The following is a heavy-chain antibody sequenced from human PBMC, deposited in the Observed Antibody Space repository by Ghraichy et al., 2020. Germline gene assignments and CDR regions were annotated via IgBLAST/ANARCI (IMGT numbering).Heavy chain of an antibody. V-gene: IGHV6-1*01. CDR2: TYYRSKWYN. J-gene: IGHJ4*02. CDR1: GDSVSSNSAA. CDR3: AREWYLSGYSSGWYY. D-gene: IGHD6-19*01. Sequence: SQTLSLTCAISGDSVSSNSAAWNWIRQSPSRGLEWLGRTYYRSKWYNDYAVSVKSRITINPDPSKNQFSLQLNSVTPEDTAVYYCAREWYLSGYSSGWYYWGQGTLVTVSS.